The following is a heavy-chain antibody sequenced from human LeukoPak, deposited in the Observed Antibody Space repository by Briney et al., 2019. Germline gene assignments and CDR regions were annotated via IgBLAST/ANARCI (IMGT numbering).Heavy chain of an antibody. V-gene: IGHV4-59*08. CDR3: AGRGIAAAGYDY. CDR2: IHYSGKS. CDR1: GGSISSSY. D-gene: IGHD6-13*01. J-gene: IGHJ4*02. Sequence: PSETLSLTCAVSGGSISSSYWSWIRQPPGKGLEWIGYIHYSGKSNYNPSLKSRVTISIDTSKNQFSLQLSSVTAADTAVYYCAGRGIAAAGYDYWGQGTLVTVSS.